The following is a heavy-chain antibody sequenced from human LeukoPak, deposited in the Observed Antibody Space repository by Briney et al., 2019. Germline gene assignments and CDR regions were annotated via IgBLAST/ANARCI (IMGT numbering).Heavy chain of an antibody. J-gene: IGHJ4*02. Sequence: GGSLRLSCAASGFTFSSYDMSWVRQAPGKGLEWVSAISGSGGSTYYADSVKGRFTISRDNSKNTLYLQMNSLRAEDTAVYYCAKGHIVLMVYAINFDYWGQGTLVTVSS. CDR1: GFTFSSYD. CDR2: ISGSGGST. D-gene: IGHD2-8*01. CDR3: AKGHIVLMVYAINFDY. V-gene: IGHV3-23*01.